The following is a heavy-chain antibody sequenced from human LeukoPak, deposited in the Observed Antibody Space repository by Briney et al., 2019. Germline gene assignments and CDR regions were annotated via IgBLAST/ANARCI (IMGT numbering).Heavy chain of an antibody. D-gene: IGHD5-12*01. CDR3: ARISGPPFDY. CDR2: INHSGST. Sequence: SETLSLTCAVYGGSFSGYYWSWIRQPPGKGLEWIGEINHSGSTNYNPSLESRVTISVDTSKNQFSLKLSSVTAADTAVYYCARISGPPFDYWGQGTLVTVSS. J-gene: IGHJ4*02. V-gene: IGHV4-34*01. CDR1: GGSFSGYY.